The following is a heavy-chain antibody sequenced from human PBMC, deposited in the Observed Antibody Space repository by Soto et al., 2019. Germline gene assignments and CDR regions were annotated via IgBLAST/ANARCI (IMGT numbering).Heavy chain of an antibody. CDR1: GYAFTSYY. D-gene: IGHD1-26*01. V-gene: IGHV1-46*01. J-gene: IGHJ4*02. CDR3: ARISGRSPSGLDY. CDR2: INPSGGST. Sequence: ASVKVSYKASGYAFTSYYVHWVREAPGQGLEWMGIINPSGGSTSYAQKFQGRVTMTRDTSTSTVYMELSSLRSEDTAVYYCARISGRSPSGLDYWGQGTLVTVSS.